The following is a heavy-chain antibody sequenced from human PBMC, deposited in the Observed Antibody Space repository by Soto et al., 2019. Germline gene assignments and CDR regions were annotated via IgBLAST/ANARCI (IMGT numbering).Heavy chain of an antibody. CDR2: IVVGSGNT. V-gene: IGHV1-58*01. CDR3: AARGYSGYDQGRYFDY. D-gene: IGHD5-12*01. J-gene: IGHJ4*02. CDR1: GFTFTSSA. Sequence: ASVKVSCKASGFTFTSSAVQWVRQARGQRLEWIGWIVVGSGNTNYAQKFQERVTITRDMSTSTAYMELSSLRSEDTAVYYCAARGYSGYDQGRYFDYWGQGTLVTVSS.